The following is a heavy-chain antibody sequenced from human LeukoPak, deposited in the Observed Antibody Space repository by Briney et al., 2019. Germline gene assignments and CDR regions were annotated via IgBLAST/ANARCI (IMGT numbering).Heavy chain of an antibody. CDR1: GYTFTGYY. Sequence: GASVKVSCKASGYTFTGYYIHWVRQAPGQGLEWMGWINPNSGGTNYAQKFQGRVTMTRDTSISTAYMELSRLRSDDTAVYYCKYYYYGMDVWGQGTTVTVSS. CDR3: KYYYYGMDV. CDR2: INPNSGGT. J-gene: IGHJ6*02. V-gene: IGHV1-2*02.